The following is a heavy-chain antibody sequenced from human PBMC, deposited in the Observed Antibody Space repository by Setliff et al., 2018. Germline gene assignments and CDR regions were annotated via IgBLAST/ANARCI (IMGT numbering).Heavy chain of an antibody. CDR2: IKSKSADGTT. J-gene: IGHJ5*02. Sequence: GESLKISCATSGLTISDTWMTWVRQAPGKGLEWVGRIKSKSADGTTDYGAPVKGRFTISRDDSSNTLYLQMNSLKIEDTAVYYCATCDYGRSWGQGTLVTVSS. V-gene: IGHV3-15*01. D-gene: IGHD3-16*01. CDR1: GLTISDTW. CDR3: ATCDYGRS.